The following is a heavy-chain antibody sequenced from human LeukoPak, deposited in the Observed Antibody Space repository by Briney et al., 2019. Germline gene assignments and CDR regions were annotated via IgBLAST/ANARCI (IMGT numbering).Heavy chain of an antibody. V-gene: IGHV4-34*01. CDR3: ARVWGSDYYDSSGYYGFAY. CDR1: GGSFSGYY. J-gene: IGHJ4*02. CDR2: INHSGST. D-gene: IGHD3-22*01. Sequence: SETLSLTCAVYGGSFSGYYWSWIRQPPGKGLEWIGEINHSGSTNYNPSLKSRVTISVDTSKNQFSLKLSSVTAADTAVYYCARVWGSDYYDSSGYYGFAYWGQGTLVTVSS.